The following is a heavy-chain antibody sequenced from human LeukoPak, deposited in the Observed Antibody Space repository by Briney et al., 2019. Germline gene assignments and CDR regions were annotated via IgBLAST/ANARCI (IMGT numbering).Heavy chain of an antibody. Sequence: KPSETLSLTCTVSGGSISSYYWSWVRQPPGKGLEWIGYIYYSGSTNYNPSLKSRVTISVDTSKNQFSLKLSSVTAADTAVYYCASQIGYCSSTSCSDYYYYYMEVWGKGTTVTVSS. V-gene: IGHV4-59*01. CDR3: ASQIGYCSSTSCSDYYYYYMEV. J-gene: IGHJ6*03. CDR1: GGSISSYY. D-gene: IGHD2-2*01. CDR2: IYYSGST.